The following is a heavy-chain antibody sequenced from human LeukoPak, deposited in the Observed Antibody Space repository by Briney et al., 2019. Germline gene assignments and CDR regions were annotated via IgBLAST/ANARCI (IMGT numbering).Heavy chain of an antibody. Sequence: GGSLRLSCAASGFTFSSYGMHWVRQAPGKGLEWVAVISYDGSNKDYADSVKGRFTISRDNSKNTLYPQMNSLRAEDTAVYYCAKDWAPAAKYYYYGMDVWGQGTTVTVSS. CDR3: AKDWAPAAKYYYYGMDV. CDR2: ISYDGSNK. J-gene: IGHJ6*02. V-gene: IGHV3-30*18. CDR1: GFTFSSYG. D-gene: IGHD2-2*01.